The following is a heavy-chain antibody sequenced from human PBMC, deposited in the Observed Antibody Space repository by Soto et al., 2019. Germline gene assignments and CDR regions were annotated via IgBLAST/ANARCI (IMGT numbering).Heavy chain of an antibody. V-gene: IGHV3-11*03. J-gene: IGHJ5*02. Sequence: LKISCAASGFTFSDYYMSWIRQAPGKGLEWVSYISSSSSYTNYADSVKGRFTISRDNSKNTLYLQMNTLRADDTAVYYCAKNRNTGVAGTSCWFGPWGQGTLVTVSS. CDR1: GFTFSDYY. CDR2: ISSSSSYT. CDR3: AKNRNTGVAGTSCWFGP. D-gene: IGHD6-19*01.